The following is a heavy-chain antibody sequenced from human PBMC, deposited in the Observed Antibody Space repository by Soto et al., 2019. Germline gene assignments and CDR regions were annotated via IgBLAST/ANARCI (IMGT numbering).Heavy chain of an antibody. CDR1: GYTFTSYG. CDR2: ISAYNGNT. V-gene: IGHV1-18*01. CDR3: AREGDSSGWNYYYYMDV. D-gene: IGHD6-19*01. J-gene: IGHJ6*03. Sequence: GASVKVSCKASGYTFTSYGISWVRRAPGQGLEWMGWISAYNGNTNYAQKLQGRVTMTTDTSTSTAYMELRSLRSDDTAVYYCAREGDSSGWNYYYYMDVWGQGTTVTVSS.